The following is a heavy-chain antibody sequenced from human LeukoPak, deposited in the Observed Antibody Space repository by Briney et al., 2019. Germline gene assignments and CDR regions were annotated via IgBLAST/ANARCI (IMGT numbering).Heavy chain of an antibody. V-gene: IGHV1-69*01. Sequence: SVKVSCKASGGTFSSYAISWVRQAPGQGLEWMGGIIHIFGTANYAQKFQGRVTITADESTSTAYMELSSLRSEDTAVYYCARDPSYYYGSGVPGGGWFDPWGQGTLVTVSS. CDR1: GGTFSSYA. CDR2: IIHIFGTA. CDR3: ARDPSYYYGSGVPGGGWFDP. D-gene: IGHD3-10*01. J-gene: IGHJ5*02.